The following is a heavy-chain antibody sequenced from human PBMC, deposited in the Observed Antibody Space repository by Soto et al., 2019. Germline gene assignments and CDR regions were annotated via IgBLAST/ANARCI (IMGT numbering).Heavy chain of an antibody. CDR3: ARSQGSKTSLEIYYYYYYGMDV. V-gene: IGHV1-69*01. CDR2: IIPISGTA. J-gene: IGHJ6*02. CDR1: GGTFSSYA. Sequence: QVQLVQSGAEVKKPGSSVKVSCKASGGTFSSYAISWVRQAPGQGLEWMGGIIPISGTANYAQKFQGRVTMTADDSTNPAEMELSSLRFEDTAVYYCARSQGSKTSLEIYYYYYYGMDVWGQGTTVTVSS. D-gene: IGHD2-2*01.